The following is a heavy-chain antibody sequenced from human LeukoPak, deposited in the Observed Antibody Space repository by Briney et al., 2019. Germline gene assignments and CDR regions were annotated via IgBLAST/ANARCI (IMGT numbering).Heavy chain of an antibody. CDR2: IKSKTDGGTT. CDR1: GFTFSNAW. Sequence: PGGSLRLSCAASGFTFSNAWMSWVRQAPGKGLEWVGRIKSKTDGGTTDYAAPVKGRFTISRDDSENTLYPQMNSLKTEDTAVYYCTTAGLRRGSGSSFDYWGQGTLVTVSS. CDR3: TTAGLRRGSGSSFDY. D-gene: IGHD3-10*01. V-gene: IGHV3-15*01. J-gene: IGHJ4*02.